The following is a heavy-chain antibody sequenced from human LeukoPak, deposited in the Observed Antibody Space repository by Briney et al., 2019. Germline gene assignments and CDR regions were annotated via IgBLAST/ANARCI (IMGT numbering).Heavy chain of an antibody. J-gene: IGHJ6*02. CDR3: ARGYYQVDYYGLDV. CDR2: IYYSGST. V-gene: IGHV4-59*01. CDR1: GGSISSYY. D-gene: IGHD3-10*01. Sequence: SETLSLTCTVSGGSISSYYWSWIRQPPGKGLEWIGYIYYSGSTNYNPSLKSRVTISVDTSKNQFSLKLSSVTAADTAVYYCARGYYQVDYYGLDVWGQGTTVTVSS.